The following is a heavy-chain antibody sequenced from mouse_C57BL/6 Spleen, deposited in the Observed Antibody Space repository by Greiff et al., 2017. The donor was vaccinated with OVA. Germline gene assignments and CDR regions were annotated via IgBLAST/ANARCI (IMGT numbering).Heavy chain of an antibody. V-gene: IGHV1-76*01. J-gene: IGHJ2*01. CDR2: IYPGSGNT. CDR1: GYTFTDYY. Sequence: QVQLQQSGAELVRPGASVKLSCKASGYTFTDYYINWVKQRPGQGLEWIARIYPGSGNTYYNEKFKGKATLTAEKSSSTDYMQLSSLTSEDSAVYFCARAQEGYFDYWGQGTTLTVSA. CDR3: ARAQEGYFDY.